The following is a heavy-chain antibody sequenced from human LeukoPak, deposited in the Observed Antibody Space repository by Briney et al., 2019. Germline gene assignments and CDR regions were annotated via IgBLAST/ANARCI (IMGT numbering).Heavy chain of an antibody. V-gene: IGHV4-59*01. J-gene: IGHJ3*02. CDR3: ARGRSPYDSGAAFDI. CDR2: IYYSGST. CDR1: DGSISTYY. D-gene: IGHD3-22*01. Sequence: SETLSLTCTVSDGSISTYYCRWIRQPPGKGLEWIAYIYYSGSTNYNPSLKSRVTISVDTSKNQFSLKLSSVTAADTAFYYCARGRSPYDSGAAFDIWGQGTMVTVSS.